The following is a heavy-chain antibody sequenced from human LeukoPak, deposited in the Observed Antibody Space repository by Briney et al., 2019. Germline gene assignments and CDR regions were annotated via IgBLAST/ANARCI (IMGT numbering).Heavy chain of an antibody. CDR3: ARRQYDFWSGYYLSWPDAFDI. CDR1: GGSFSGYY. V-gene: IGHV4-34*01. D-gene: IGHD3-3*01. Sequence: SETLSLTCAVYGGSFSGYYWSWIRQPPGKGLEWIGEINHSGSTYYNPSLKSRVTISVDTSKNQFSLKLSSVTAADTAVYYCARRQYDFWSGYYLSWPDAFDIWGQGTMVTVSS. J-gene: IGHJ3*02. CDR2: INHSGST.